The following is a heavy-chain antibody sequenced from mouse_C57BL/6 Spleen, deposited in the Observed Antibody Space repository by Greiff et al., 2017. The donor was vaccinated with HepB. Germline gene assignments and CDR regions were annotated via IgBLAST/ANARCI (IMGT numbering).Heavy chain of an antibody. Sequence: EVQLQQSGPELVKPGASVKISCKASGYTFTDYYMNWVKQSHGKSLEWIGDINPNNGGTSYNQKFKGKATLTVDKSSSTAYMELRSLTSEDSAVYYCARSESHSYTRVVDWYFDVWGTGTTVTVSS. V-gene: IGHV1-26*01. CDR1: GYTFTDYY. J-gene: IGHJ1*03. CDR3: ARSESHSYTRVVDWYFDV. CDR2: INPNNGGT. D-gene: IGHD1-1*01.